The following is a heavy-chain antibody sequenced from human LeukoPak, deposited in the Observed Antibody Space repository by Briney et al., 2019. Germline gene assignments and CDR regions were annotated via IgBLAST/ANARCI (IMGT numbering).Heavy chain of an antibody. CDR3: ARAAPPTIFGVEGYYYYYYYMDV. J-gene: IGHJ6*03. V-gene: IGHV3-21*01. Sequence: PGGSLRLSCAASGFTFSSYSMNWVRQAPGKGLEWVSSISSSSSYIYYADSVKGRFTISRDNAKNSLYLQMNSLRAEDTAVYYCARAAPPTIFGVEGYYYYYYYMDVWGKGTTVTVSS. D-gene: IGHD3-3*01. CDR1: GFTFSSYS. CDR2: ISSSSSYI.